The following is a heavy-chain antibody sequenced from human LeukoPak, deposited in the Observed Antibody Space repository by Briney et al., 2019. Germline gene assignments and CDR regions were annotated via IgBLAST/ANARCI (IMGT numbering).Heavy chain of an antibody. J-gene: IGHJ2*01. CDR3: ARHMDYWYFDL. CDR2: IDPSDSYT. Sequence: GESLKISCQASAXRFTGYWISWVRQMPGKGLEWMGRIDPSDSYTSYSPSFQGHVTISTDKSISTVYLQWSSLKASDTAMYHCARHMDYWYFDLWGRGTLVTVSS. CDR1: AXRFTGYW. V-gene: IGHV5-10-1*01.